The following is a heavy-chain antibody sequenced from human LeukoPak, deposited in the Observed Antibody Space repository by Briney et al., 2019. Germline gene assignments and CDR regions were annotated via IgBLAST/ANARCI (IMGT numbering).Heavy chain of an antibody. Sequence: GGSLRLSCAASGFTFSSYSMNWVRQAPGKGLEWVSSISSSSSYIYYADSVKGRFTICRDNAKNSLYLQMNSLRAEDTAVYYCARDHYDSSPGWFDPWGQGTLVTVSS. CDR2: ISSSSSYI. J-gene: IGHJ5*02. CDR3: ARDHYDSSPGWFDP. V-gene: IGHV3-21*01. D-gene: IGHD3-22*01. CDR1: GFTFSSYS.